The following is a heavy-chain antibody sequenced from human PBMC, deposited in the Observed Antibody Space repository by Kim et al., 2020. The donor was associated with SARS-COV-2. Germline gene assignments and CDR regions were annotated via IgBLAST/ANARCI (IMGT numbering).Heavy chain of an antibody. Sequence: SETLSLTCTVSGGSISSYYWSWIRQPPWKGLEWIGYIYYSGSTNYNPSLKSRVTISVDTSKNQFSLKLSSVTAADTAVYYCARRLAMVARNWFDPWGQGTLVTVSS. CDR1: GGSISSYY. CDR2: IYYSGST. J-gene: IGHJ5*02. V-gene: IGHV4-59*08. D-gene: IGHD5-18*01. CDR3: ARRLAMVARNWFDP.